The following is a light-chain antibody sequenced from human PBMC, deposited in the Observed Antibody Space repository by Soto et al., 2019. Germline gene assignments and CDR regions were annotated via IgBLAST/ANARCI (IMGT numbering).Light chain of an antibody. V-gene: IGKV1-9*01. CDR1: QGISSY. Sequence: IQLTPSPSSLSASVGDRVAITCRASQGISSYLAWYQQKPGKAPKLLIYAASTLQSGVPSRLSGSGSGTDFTLTISSLQPEDFATYYCQQLNSYPITFGQGTRLEIK. CDR3: QQLNSYPIT. J-gene: IGKJ5*01. CDR2: AAS.